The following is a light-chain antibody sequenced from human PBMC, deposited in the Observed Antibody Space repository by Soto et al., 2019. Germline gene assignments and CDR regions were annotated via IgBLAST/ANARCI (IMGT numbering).Light chain of an antibody. J-gene: IGKJ1*01. CDR3: KQYNNWPPGT. V-gene: IGKV3-15*01. CDR2: GAS. Sequence: EIVMTQSPATLSVSPGERATLSCRASQSVSSNLAWYQQKPGQAPRLLIYGASTRATVIPARFSGSGSGTEFTLTISSLQSEDFAVYYCKQYNNWPPGTFGQGTKVEIK. CDR1: QSVSSN.